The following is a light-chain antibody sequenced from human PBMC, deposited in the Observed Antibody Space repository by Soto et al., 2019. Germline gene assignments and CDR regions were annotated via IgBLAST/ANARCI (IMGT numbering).Light chain of an antibody. J-gene: IGKJ3*01. CDR2: AAS. Sequence: DIQMTQSPSSVSASVGDRVTITCRASQGISSWLAWYQQIPGKAPKLLIYAASRLQSGVPSRFSGSGSGTDFTLTISSLKPEDDATDYCQHVNSFPSEITFGPGTKVDIK. CDR3: QHVNSFPSEIT. CDR1: QGISSW. V-gene: IGKV1-12*02.